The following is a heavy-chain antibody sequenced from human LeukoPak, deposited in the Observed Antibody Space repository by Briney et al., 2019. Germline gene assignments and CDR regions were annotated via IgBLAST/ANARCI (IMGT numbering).Heavy chain of an antibody. CDR1: GDPITSANW. D-gene: IGHD4-11*01. CDR2: ISHSGAT. V-gene: IGHV4-4*02. Sequence: SETLSLTCAVPGDPITSANWWSWVRQSPGKGLEWIGEISHSGATNHNPSLKSRVTMSLDKSKNQLSLRVNSVTAADAAVYYCVRGDDYIFDYWGQGTLVTVSS. J-gene: IGHJ4*02. CDR3: VRGDDYIFDY.